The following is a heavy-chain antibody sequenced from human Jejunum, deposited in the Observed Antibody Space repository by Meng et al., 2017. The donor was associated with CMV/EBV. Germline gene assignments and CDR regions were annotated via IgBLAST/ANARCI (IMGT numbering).Heavy chain of an antibody. V-gene: IGHV4-59*01. J-gene: IGHJ6*02. CDR3: AIDQDPVGHGLDV. CDR1: GGPIINYY. CDR2: IYYTGST. Sequence: TVSGGPIINYYWSWIRQPPGKGLEWIGYIYYTGSTNYNPSLKSRVTISVDTSKNQFSLKLSSVTAADTAVYYCAIDQDPVGHGLDVWGQGTTVTVSS. D-gene: IGHD2-15*01.